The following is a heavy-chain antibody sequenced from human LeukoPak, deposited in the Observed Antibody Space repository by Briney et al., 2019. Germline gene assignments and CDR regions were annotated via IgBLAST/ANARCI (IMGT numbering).Heavy chain of an antibody. D-gene: IGHD2-15*01. Sequence: SETLSLTCAVYGGSFSGYYWSWIRQPPGKGLEWIGEINHSGSTNYNPSLKSRVTISVDTSKNQFSLKLSSVTAADTAVYYCARGPYCSGGSCYRGAAFDIWGQGTMVTVSS. V-gene: IGHV4-34*01. CDR3: ARGPYCSGGSCYRGAAFDI. CDR1: GGSFSGYY. CDR2: INHSGST. J-gene: IGHJ3*02.